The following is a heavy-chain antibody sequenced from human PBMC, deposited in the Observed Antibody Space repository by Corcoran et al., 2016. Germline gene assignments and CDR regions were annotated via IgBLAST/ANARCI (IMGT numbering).Heavy chain of an antibody. D-gene: IGHD3-10*01. V-gene: IGHV6-1*01. Sequence: QVQLQQSGPGLVKPSQTLSLTCAISGDSVSSNSAAWNWIRQSPSRGLEWLGRTYYRSKWYNDYAVSVKSRITINPDTSKNQFSLQLNSVTPEATAVYYCAREMYGSGSYYNYYYGMDVWGQGTTVTVSS. CDR1: GDSVSSNSAA. CDR3: AREMYGSGSYYNYYYGMDV. J-gene: IGHJ6*02. CDR2: TYYRSKWYN.